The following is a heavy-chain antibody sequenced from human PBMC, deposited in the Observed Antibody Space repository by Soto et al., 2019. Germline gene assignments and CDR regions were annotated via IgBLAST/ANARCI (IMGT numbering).Heavy chain of an antibody. D-gene: IGHD3-16*02. Sequence: KVSCKVSGYTLTELSMHWVRQAPGKGLEWMGGFDPEDGETIYAQKFQGRVTMTEDTSTDTAYMELSSLRSEDTAVYYCATGVMITFGGVIAQADAFDIWGQGTMVTVSS. CDR2: FDPEDGET. V-gene: IGHV1-24*01. J-gene: IGHJ3*02. CDR3: ATGVMITFGGVIAQADAFDI. CDR1: GYTLTELS.